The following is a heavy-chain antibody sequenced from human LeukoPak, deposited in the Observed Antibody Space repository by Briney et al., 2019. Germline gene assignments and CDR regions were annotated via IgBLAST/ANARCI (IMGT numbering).Heavy chain of an antibody. J-gene: IGHJ5*02. Sequence: SQTLSLTCTVSGGSISTNYWSWIRQPAGKGLEWIGRIYTSGSTNYNPSLKSRVTISVDTSKNQFSLKLSSVTAADTAVYYCARDVGSSGYYHEHWFDPWGQGTLVTVSS. CDR3: ARDVGSSGYYHEHWFDP. V-gene: IGHV4-4*07. D-gene: IGHD3-22*01. CDR2: IYTSGST. CDR1: GGSISTNY.